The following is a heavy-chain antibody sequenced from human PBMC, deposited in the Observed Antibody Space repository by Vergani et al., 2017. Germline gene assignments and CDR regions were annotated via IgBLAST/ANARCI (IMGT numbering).Heavy chain of an antibody. D-gene: IGHD6-13*01. V-gene: IGHV3-30-3*01. Sequence: VQLVESGGGLVQPGGSLRLSCAASGFTFSSYAMHWVRQAPGKGLEWVAVISYDGSNKYYADSVKGRCTISRDNSKNTLYLQMSSLRAEDTAVYYCARARIAAAGTLVGMDVWGQGTTVTVSS. CDR2: ISYDGSNK. CDR3: ARARIAAAGTLVGMDV. J-gene: IGHJ6*02. CDR1: GFTFSSYA.